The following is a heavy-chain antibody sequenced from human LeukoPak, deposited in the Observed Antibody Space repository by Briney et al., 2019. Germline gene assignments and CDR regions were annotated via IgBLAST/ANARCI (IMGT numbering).Heavy chain of an antibody. J-gene: IGHJ4*02. CDR2: ICPDGTVT. V-gene: IGHV3-74*01. CDR1: GFTFSTYC. CDR3: VRDFRSADY. Sequence: GGSLRLSCAASGFTFSTYCMHWVRQAPGKGPMWVSRICPDGTVTNYADSVRARLIISRDNARNTVYLQMNSLRVEDTAVYYCVRDFRSADYWGQGTLVTVSS.